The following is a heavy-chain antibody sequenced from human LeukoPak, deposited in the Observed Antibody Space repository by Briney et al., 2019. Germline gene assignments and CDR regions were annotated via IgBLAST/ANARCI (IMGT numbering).Heavy chain of an antibody. J-gene: IGHJ4*02. D-gene: IGHD3-22*01. Sequence: MPSETLSLTCGVSGYSISSGYYWGWIRQPPGKGLEWIGSIYHSGSTYYNPSLKSRVTISVDTSKNQFSLKLSSVTAADTAVYYCARSGFNYYDSSGYSSWGQGTLVTVSS. CDR2: IYHSGST. CDR3: ARSGFNYYDSSGYSS. V-gene: IGHV4-38-2*01. CDR1: GYSISSGYY.